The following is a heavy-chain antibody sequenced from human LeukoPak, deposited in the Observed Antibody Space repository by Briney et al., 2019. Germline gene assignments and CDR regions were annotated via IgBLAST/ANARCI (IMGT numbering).Heavy chain of an antibody. CDR1: GYSISSGYY. CDR2: IYHSGST. Sequence: PSETLSLTCAVSGYSISSGYYWGWIRQPPGKGLEWIGSIYHSGSTYYNPSPKSRVTISVDTSKNQFSLKLSSVTAADTAVYYCARRRDGYFDYWGQGTLVTVSS. D-gene: IGHD5-24*01. CDR3: ARRRDGYFDY. V-gene: IGHV4-38-2*01. J-gene: IGHJ4*02.